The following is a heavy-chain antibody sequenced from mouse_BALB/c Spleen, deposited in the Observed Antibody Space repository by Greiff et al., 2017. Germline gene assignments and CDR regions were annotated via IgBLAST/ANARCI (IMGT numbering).Heavy chain of an antibody. CDR3: TRANFLDY. Sequence: LQQPGSELVRPGASVKLSCKASGYTFTSYWMHWVKQRPGQGLEWIGNIYPGSGSTNYDEKFKSKATLTVDTSSSTAYMQLSSLTSEDSAVYYCTRANFLDYWGQGTTLTVSS. V-gene: IGHV1S22*01. D-gene: IGHD4-1*01. CDR1: GYTFTSYW. J-gene: IGHJ2*01. CDR2: IYPGSGST.